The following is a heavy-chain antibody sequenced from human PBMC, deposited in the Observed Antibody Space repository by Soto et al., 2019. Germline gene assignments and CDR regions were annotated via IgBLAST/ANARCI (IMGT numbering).Heavy chain of an antibody. CDR2: IDPSDSYT. J-gene: IGHJ4*02. V-gene: IGHV5-10-1*01. CDR1: GCSFTSYW. CDR3: EISPTYYYGSGSQKIDY. D-gene: IGHD3-10*01. Sequence: PGESLKISCKGSGCSFTSYWISWVRQMPGKGLEWMGRIDPSDSYTNYSPSFQGHVTISADKSISTAYLQWSSLKASDTAMYYCEISPTYYYGSGSQKIDYWGQGTLVTVSS.